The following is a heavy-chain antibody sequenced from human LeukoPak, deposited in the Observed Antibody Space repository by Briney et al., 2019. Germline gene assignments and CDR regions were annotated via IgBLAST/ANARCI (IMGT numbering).Heavy chain of an antibody. Sequence: GGSLRLSCAASGFTFSNYAMSWVRQAPGKGLEWVSAISGSGGSTYYADSVKGRFTISRDNSKNTLYLQMNSLRAEDTAVYYCARERGLGYCSSTSCRREFDYWGQGTLVTVSS. J-gene: IGHJ4*02. V-gene: IGHV3-23*01. D-gene: IGHD2-2*01. CDR2: ISGSGGST. CDR1: GFTFSNYA. CDR3: ARERGLGYCSSTSCRREFDY.